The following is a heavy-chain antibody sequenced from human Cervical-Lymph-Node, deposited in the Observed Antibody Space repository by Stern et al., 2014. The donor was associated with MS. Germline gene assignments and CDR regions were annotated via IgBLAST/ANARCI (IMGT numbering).Heavy chain of an antibody. V-gene: IGHV7-4-1*02. CDR2: INTNTGNP. CDR1: GYTFTSLT. CDR3: ARVAAAGKNWFDP. D-gene: IGHD6-13*01. J-gene: IGHJ5*02. Sequence: QVQLVESGSELKKPGASVKVSCKASGYTFTSLTINWVRQAPGQGLEWMGWINTNTGNPTYAQGFTGRFVFSLDTSVSTAYLQISSLKTEDTAVYYCARVAAAGKNWFDPWGQGTLVTVSS.